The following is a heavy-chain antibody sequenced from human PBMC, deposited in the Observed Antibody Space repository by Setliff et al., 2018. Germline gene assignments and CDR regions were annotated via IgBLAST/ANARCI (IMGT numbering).Heavy chain of an antibody. CDR1: GFSFRTFS. D-gene: IGHD6-19*01. CDR2: IWYSGSYT. V-gene: IGHV3-33*08. J-gene: IGHJ4*02. CDR3: ARRTAMAGTPRLYFDY. Sequence: GGSLRLSCAASGFSFRTFSMHWVRQAPGKGLEWVAVIWYSGSYTYYADSVKGRLTISRDNSKNTLFLEMNSLRAEDTAVYYCARRTAMAGTPRLYFDYWGQGTLVTVSS.